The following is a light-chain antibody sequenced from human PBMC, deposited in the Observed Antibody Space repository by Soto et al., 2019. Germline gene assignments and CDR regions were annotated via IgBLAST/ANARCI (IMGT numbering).Light chain of an antibody. CDR3: CSYAGIKHFV. CDR1: SSDVGGYNY. Sequence: QSVLTQPASVSGSPGQSITISCTGTSSDVGGYNYVSWYQQHPGKAPKLMIYEVSNRPSGVPDRVSGSKSGNTASLTVSGLQAEDEADYYCCSYAGIKHFVFGTGTKLTVL. CDR2: EVS. V-gene: IGLV2-8*01. J-gene: IGLJ1*01.